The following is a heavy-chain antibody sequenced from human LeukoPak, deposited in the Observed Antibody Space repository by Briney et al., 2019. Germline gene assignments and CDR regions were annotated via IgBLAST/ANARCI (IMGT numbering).Heavy chain of an antibody. CDR1: GGTFSSYA. CDR2: IIPILGIA. CDR3: ASRYSTSGVDY. J-gene: IGHJ4*02. Sequence: SVKVSCKASGGTFSSYAISWVRQVPGQGLEWMGRIIPILGIANYAQKFQGRVTITADKSTSTAYMELSSLRSEDTAVYYCASRYSTSGVDYWGQGTLVTVSS. D-gene: IGHD6-13*01. V-gene: IGHV1-69*04.